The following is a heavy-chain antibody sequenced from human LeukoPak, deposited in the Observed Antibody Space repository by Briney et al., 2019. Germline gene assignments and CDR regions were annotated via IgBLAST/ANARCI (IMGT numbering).Heavy chain of an antibody. Sequence: PGGSLRLSCVASGFAFSAYEMNWVRQAPGQGLEWVAYMRGTDTTRYYADSVRGRFTISRDNAKNSLYLQMSSLRVEDTALYYCTTLGYHLDSWGQGTPVTVSS. J-gene: IGHJ4*02. CDR1: GFAFSAYE. CDR3: TTLGYHLDS. V-gene: IGHV3-48*03. CDR2: MRGTDTTR. D-gene: IGHD3-22*01.